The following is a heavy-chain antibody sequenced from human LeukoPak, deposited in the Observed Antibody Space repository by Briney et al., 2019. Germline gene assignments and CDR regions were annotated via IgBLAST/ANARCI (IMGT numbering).Heavy chain of an antibody. D-gene: IGHD2-2*01. J-gene: IGHJ4*02. CDR3: AKDPLFWGGYCSSTSCLLY. CDR1: GFDISYNY. CDR2: IHTGGTT. V-gene: IGHV3-66*02. Sequence: GGSLRLFCVASGFDISYNYVGWVRQAPGKGLEWVSVIHTGGTTHYADSVKGRFTISRDNSKNTLYLQMNSLRAEDTAVYYCAKDPLFWGGYCSSTSCLLYWGQGTLVTVSS.